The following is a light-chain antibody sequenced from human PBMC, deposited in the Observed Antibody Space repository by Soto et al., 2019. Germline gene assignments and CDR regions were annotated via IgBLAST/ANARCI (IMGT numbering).Light chain of an antibody. CDR1: KSVSSW. CDR3: HQDNRHCT. Sequence: ETQITLSTSSLSRAGGDRCSITFRASKSVSSWLAWYQKKGGTAPKLLFYNDSSLDSGVPRRISSRGCGLGIPTNSSIRPSDDFANYFRHQDNRHCTFGQGTKVDIK. CDR2: NDS. V-gene: IGKV1-5*01. J-gene: IGKJ1*01.